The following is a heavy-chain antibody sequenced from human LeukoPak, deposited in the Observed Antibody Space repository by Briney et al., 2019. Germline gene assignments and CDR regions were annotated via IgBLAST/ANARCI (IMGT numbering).Heavy chain of an antibody. Sequence: SETLSLTCTVSGGSIRSYYWSWIRQPPGKGLEWIGYISYSGSTNYNPSLKSRVTISVDTSKNQFSLKLSSVTAADTAVYYCALISRGAFDIWGQGTMVTVSS. J-gene: IGHJ3*02. CDR3: ALISRGAFDI. CDR2: ISYSGST. CDR1: GGSIRSYY. V-gene: IGHV4-59*01.